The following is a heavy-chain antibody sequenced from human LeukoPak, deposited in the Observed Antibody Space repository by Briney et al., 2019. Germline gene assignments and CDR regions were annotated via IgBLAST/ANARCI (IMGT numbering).Heavy chain of an antibody. CDR2: ISGSGGST. J-gene: IGHJ4*02. V-gene: IGHV3-23*01. Sequence: GGSLRLYCAASGFTFSSYAMSWVRQAPGQGLEWVSAISGSGGSTYYADSVKGRFTISRDNSKNTLYLQMNSLRAEDTAVYYCAKDTGSRYYFDYWGQGTLVTVSS. CDR3: AKDTGSRYYFDY. CDR1: GFTFSSYA.